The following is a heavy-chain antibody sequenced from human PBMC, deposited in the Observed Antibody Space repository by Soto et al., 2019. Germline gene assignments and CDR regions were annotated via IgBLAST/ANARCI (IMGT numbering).Heavy chain of an antibody. V-gene: IGHV3-21*01. D-gene: IGHD2-2*01. J-gene: IGHJ6*02. CDR2: IISSGSFT. Sequence: GGSLRLSCAASGFSFSNDNMNWIRQAPGKGLEWVSSIISSGSFTYYADSVKGRFTISRDNSKNTLYLQMNSLRAEDTAVYYCAREDIVVVPAAIYGMDVWGQGTTVTVSS. CDR1: GFSFSNDN. CDR3: AREDIVVVPAAIYGMDV.